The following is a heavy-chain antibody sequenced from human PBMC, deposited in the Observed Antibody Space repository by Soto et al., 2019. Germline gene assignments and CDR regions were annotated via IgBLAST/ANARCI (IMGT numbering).Heavy chain of an antibody. CDR2: VSANNGHT. V-gene: IGHV1-18*01. Sequence: QGQLVQSGAEVKKPGASVKLSCKASGFTFSNYGLNWVRQAPGQGLERMGWVSANNGHTNYAQNLQCRVSMTTDTSTSTAYMELRGLTFDDTAVYYCARDIESVTAKHFFYYYAMDVWGQGSTVTVSS. D-gene: IGHD2-8*01. J-gene: IGHJ6*02. CDR1: GFTFSNYG. CDR3: ARDIESVTAKHFFYYYAMDV.